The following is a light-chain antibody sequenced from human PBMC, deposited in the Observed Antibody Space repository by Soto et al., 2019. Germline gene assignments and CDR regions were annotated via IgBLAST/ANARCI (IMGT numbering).Light chain of an antibody. J-gene: IGLJ2*01. CDR1: ISDVGGYNY. CDR3: GSYAGFNNYVA. Sequence: QSVLTQPPSASGSPGQSVTISCTGTISDVGGYNYVSWYQQPPGKAPKLMIYEVSERPSGVPDRFSGSKSGNTASLTVSGLQAEDEADYYCGSYAGFNNYVAFGGGTQLTVL. CDR2: EVS. V-gene: IGLV2-8*01.